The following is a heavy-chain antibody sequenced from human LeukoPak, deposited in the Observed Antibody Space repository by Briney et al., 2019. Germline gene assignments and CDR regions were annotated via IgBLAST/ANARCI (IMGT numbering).Heavy chain of an antibody. CDR3: ARHRCSGGSCYSFDYNWFDP. J-gene: IGHJ5*02. D-gene: IGHD2-15*01. V-gene: IGHV4-59*08. CDR2: IYYSGST. Sequence: PSETLSLTCTVSGGSIRSDYWSWIRQPPGKGLEWIGYIYYSGSTNYNPSLKSRVTISIDTSKNQSSLKLSSVTAADTAVYYCARHRCSGGSCYSFDYNWFDPWGQGTLVTVSS. CDR1: GGSIRSDY.